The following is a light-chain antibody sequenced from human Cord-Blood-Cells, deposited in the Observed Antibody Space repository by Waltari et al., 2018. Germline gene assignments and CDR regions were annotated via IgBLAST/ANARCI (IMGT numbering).Light chain of an antibody. Sequence: QSALTQPRSVSGSPGQPVTLSCTGTSSDVGGYNHVSWSQQHPGKSPKLIFSEVSKRPSGVPDRFSGSKSGNTASLTISGLQAEDEADYYCCSYAGSVVFGGGTKLTVL. CDR1: SSDVGGYNH. V-gene: IGLV2-11*01. J-gene: IGLJ2*01. CDR3: CSYAGSVV. CDR2: EVS.